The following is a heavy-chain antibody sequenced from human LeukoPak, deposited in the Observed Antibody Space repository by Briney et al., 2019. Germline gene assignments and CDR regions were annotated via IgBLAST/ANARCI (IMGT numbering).Heavy chain of an antibody. Sequence: GGSLRLSCAASGFTFSSFAMSWVRQAPGKGLEWVSVISGSGDNTYDAEFVRGRLTISRDNSKNTLYLQMNSLRTEDTAVYFCARSMVRGRFMDQFFDHWGQGTLVTVSS. CDR2: ISGSGDNT. J-gene: IGHJ4*02. D-gene: IGHD3-10*01. V-gene: IGHV3-23*01. CDR1: GFTFSSFA. CDR3: ARSMVRGRFMDQFFDH.